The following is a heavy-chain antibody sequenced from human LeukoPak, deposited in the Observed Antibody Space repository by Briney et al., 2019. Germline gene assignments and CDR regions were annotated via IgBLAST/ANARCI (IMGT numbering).Heavy chain of an antibody. J-gene: IGHJ6*03. Sequence: GASVKVSCKASGYTFTGYYMHWVRQAPGQGLEWMGWISAYNGNTNYAQKLQGRVTMTTDTSTSTAYMELRSLRSDDTAVYYCARLPGGRTGTTNYYYYYYMDVWGKGTTVTVSS. CDR3: ARLPGGRTGTTNYYYYYYMDV. D-gene: IGHD1-7*01. CDR2: ISAYNGNT. CDR1: GYTFTGYY. V-gene: IGHV1-18*04.